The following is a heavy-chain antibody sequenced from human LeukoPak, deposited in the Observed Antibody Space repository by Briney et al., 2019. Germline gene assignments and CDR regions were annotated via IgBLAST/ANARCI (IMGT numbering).Heavy chain of an antibody. D-gene: IGHD6-19*01. J-gene: IGHJ5*02. CDR3: ARHSVDRSDWPKFDP. V-gene: IGHV4-34*01. CDR1: GGSFSGYY. Sequence: SETLSLTCAVYGGSFSGYYWSWIRQPPGKGLEWIGEINHSGSTNYNPSLKSRVTISVDTSKNQFSLKLSSVTAADTAVFYCARHSVDRSDWPKFDPWGQGTLVTVSS. CDR2: INHSGST.